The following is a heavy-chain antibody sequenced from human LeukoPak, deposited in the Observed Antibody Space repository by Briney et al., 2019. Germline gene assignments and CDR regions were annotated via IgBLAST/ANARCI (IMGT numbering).Heavy chain of an antibody. CDR1: GFTFSSYW. D-gene: IGHD1-1*01. Sequence: GSLRLSCAASGFTFSSYWMHWVRQAPGEGLVWVSRINSDGSSTSYADSVKGRFTISRDNAKNTLYLQMNSLRAEDTAVYYCAREIDWNDGGAFDIWGQGTMVTVSS. CDR2: INSDGSST. V-gene: IGHV3-74*01. CDR3: AREIDWNDGGAFDI. J-gene: IGHJ3*02.